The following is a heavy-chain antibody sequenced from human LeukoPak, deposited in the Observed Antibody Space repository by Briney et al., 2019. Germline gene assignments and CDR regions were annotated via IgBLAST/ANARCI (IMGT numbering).Heavy chain of an antibody. Sequence: PSETLSLTCTVSGGSISSGSYYWSWIRQPAGTGLEWIGRIYTSGSTNYNPSLKSRVTISVDTSKNQFSLKLSSVTAADTAVYYCARAPTRVTPDAFDIWGQGTMVTVSS. CDR2: IYTSGST. J-gene: IGHJ3*02. CDR1: GGSISSGSYY. V-gene: IGHV4-61*02. CDR3: ARAPTRVTPDAFDI. D-gene: IGHD2-21*02.